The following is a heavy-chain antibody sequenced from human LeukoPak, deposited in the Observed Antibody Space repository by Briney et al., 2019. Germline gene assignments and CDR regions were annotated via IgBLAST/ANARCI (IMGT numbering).Heavy chain of an antibody. CDR2: IYIGGTT. J-gene: IGHJ4*02. CDR1: AFNFSGNY. V-gene: IGHV3-66*01. D-gene: IGHD3-16*01. Sequence: GGSLRLSCVDSAFNFSGNYMTWVRQAPVKGLEWVSAIYIGGTTYYADSVKGRFTISTDKPKSPLYLQMHSLRAEDTAVYYCAREISRFGIWGQGTLVTVSS. CDR3: AREISRFGI.